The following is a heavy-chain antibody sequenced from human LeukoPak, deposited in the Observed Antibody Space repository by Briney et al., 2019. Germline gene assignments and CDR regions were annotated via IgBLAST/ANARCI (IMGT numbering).Heavy chain of an antibody. Sequence: PGGSLRLSCAASGFIFNDYAMHWVRQPPGKGLEWVSLISGDGGSTYYADSVKGRFTISRDNSKNSLYLQMNSLTTEDTALYYCAKPPTGSSWHGELYWGQGTLVTVSS. CDR1: GFIFNDYA. CDR3: AKPPTGSSWHGELY. V-gene: IGHV3-43*02. J-gene: IGHJ4*02. D-gene: IGHD6-13*01. CDR2: ISGDGGST.